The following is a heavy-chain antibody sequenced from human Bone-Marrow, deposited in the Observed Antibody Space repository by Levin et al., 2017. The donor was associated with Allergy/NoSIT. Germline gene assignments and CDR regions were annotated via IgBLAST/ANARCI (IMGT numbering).Heavy chain of an antibody. Sequence: GESLKISCKASGYTFTGYYMDWGRQAPGQGLEGMGRINPKRGGKKYAQKFQGRVTMTRDTSISTAYMELSRLRSDDTAVYYCARFTTGTTNAADYWGQGTLVTVSS. CDR1: GYTFTGYY. CDR3: ARFTTGTTNAADY. D-gene: IGHD1-1*01. J-gene: IGHJ4*02. V-gene: IGHV1-2*06. CDR2: INPKRGGK.